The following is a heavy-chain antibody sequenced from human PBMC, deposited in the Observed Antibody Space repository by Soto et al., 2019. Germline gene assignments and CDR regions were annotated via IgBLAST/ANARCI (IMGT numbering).Heavy chain of an antibody. V-gene: IGHV4-30-2*01. CDR2: IYHSGST. CDR1: GGSISSGGYS. Sequence: SETLSLTCAVSGGSISSGGYSWSWIRQPPGKGLEWIGYIYHSGSTYYNPSLKSRVTISVDRSKNQFSLKLSSVTAADTAVYYCARSYSSGWGPFDYWGQGTQVTVS. J-gene: IGHJ4*02. D-gene: IGHD6-19*01. CDR3: ARSYSSGWGPFDY.